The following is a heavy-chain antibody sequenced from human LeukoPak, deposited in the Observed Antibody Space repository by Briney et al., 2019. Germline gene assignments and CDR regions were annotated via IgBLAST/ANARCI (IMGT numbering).Heavy chain of an antibody. J-gene: IGHJ3*01. CDR1: GFTFSRYW. V-gene: IGHV3-7*01. Sequence: GGSLRLSCTASGFTFSRYWMSWVRQVPGKGPEFVANIKEDGREKNYVDFVKGGFTISRDNVKNSVSLQMNSLRVEDTAVYYCARDSGYSEFDVWGQGIMVIVSS. D-gene: IGHD3-10*01. CDR2: IKEDGREK. CDR3: ARDSGYSEFDV.